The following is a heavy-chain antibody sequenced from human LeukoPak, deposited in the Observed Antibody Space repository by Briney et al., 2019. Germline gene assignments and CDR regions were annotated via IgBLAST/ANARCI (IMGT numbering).Heavy chain of an antibody. CDR3: ARDGSAVAGGPLRY. Sequence: GASVKVSCEASGGTFSSYAISWVRQAPGQGLEWMGRIIPIFGTANCAQKFQGRVTITTDESTSTAYMELSSLRSEDTAVYYCARDGSAVAGGPLRYWGQGTLVTVSS. D-gene: IGHD6-19*01. J-gene: IGHJ4*02. CDR2: IIPIFGTA. V-gene: IGHV1-69*05. CDR1: GGTFSSYA.